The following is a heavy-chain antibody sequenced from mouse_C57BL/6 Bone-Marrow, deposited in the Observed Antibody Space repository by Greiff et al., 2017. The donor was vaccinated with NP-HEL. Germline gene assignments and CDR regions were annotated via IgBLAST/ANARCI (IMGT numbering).Heavy chain of an antibody. CDR1: GYTFTDYN. D-gene: IGHD2-5*01. V-gene: IGHV1-18*01. CDR3: ARYYSNYYYAMDY. Sequence: SGPELVKPGASVKIPCKASGYTFTDYNMDWVKQSHGKSLEWIGDINPNNGGTIYNQKFKGKATLTVDKSSSTAYMELRSLTSEDTAVYYCARYYSNYYYAMDYWGQGTSVTVSS. CDR2: INPNNGGT. J-gene: IGHJ4*01.